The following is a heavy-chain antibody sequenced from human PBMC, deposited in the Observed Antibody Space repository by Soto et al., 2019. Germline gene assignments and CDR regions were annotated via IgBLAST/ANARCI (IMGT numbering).Heavy chain of an antibody. D-gene: IGHD1-1*01. V-gene: IGHV4-31*03. CDR2: IYYSGST. Sequence: SETLSLTCTVSGGSIRSGGYYWSWIRQHPGKGLEWIGYIYYSGSTYYNPSLKSRVTISVDTSKNQFSLKLSSVTAEDTAVYYCARVPGTTRYWDFWGQGTLVTVSS. CDR1: GGSIRSGGYY. J-gene: IGHJ4*02. CDR3: ARVPGTTRYWDF.